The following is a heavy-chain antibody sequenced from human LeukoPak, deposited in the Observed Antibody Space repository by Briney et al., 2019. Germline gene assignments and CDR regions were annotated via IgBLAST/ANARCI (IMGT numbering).Heavy chain of an antibody. CDR1: GFTFSSYS. Sequence: GGSLRLSCAPSGFTFSSYSMNCVRQAPGKGVEWVSYIISSSSTIYYADSVKGRFTNSSYNAKDSLYLQMNSLRAEDTAVDYCARDEYSSSSGGYYYYMDVWGKGTTVTVSS. D-gene: IGHD6-6*01. CDR3: ARDEYSSSSGGYYYYMDV. V-gene: IGHV3-48*01. J-gene: IGHJ6*03. CDR2: IISSSSTI.